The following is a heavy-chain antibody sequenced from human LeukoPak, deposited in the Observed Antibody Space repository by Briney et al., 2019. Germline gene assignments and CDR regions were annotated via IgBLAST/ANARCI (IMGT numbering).Heavy chain of an antibody. Sequence: SETLSLTCTVSGGSISSGSYYWSWIRQPAGKGLEWIGRIYTSGSTNYNPSLKSRVNISVDTSKNQFSLKLSSVTAADTAVYYCATSGYSSSGGYFDYWGQGTLVTVSS. D-gene: IGHD6-13*01. CDR3: ATSGYSSSGGYFDY. CDR2: IYTSGST. CDR1: GGSISSGSYY. V-gene: IGHV4-61*02. J-gene: IGHJ4*02.